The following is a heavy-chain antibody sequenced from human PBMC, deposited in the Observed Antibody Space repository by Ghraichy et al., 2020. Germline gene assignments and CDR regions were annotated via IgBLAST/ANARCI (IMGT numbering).Heavy chain of an antibody. CDR3: ARFVVAIDY. CDR2: IGGSGTDI. V-gene: IGHV3-11*01. CDR1: GITFHDNY. Sequence: GGSLRLSCAASGITFHDNYMTWIRQAPGKGLEWVSYIGGSGTDISYADSVKGRFTISRDNAKNSLYLQMNSLRAEDTAVYYCARFVVAIDYWGQGTPVTVSS. D-gene: IGHD2-2*02. J-gene: IGHJ4*02.